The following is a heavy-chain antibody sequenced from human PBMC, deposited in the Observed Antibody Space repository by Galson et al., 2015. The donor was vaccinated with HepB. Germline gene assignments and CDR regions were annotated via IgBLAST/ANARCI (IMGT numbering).Heavy chain of an antibody. V-gene: IGHV3-23*01. CDR3: AKEKNSGSYYFYFDY. D-gene: IGHD1-26*01. CDR1: GFTFSSYA. J-gene: IGHJ4*02. Sequence: SLRLSCAASGFTFSSYAMTWVRQASGKGLEWVSGISVNGGSTNYADSVKGRFTISRDDSKNTLYLQMNSLRAEDTAIYYCAKEKNSGSYYFYFDYWGQGTLVTVSS. CDR2: ISVNGGST.